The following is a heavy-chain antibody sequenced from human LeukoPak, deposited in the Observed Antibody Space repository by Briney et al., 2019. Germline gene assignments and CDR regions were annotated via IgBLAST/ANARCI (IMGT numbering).Heavy chain of an antibody. CDR1: GFTFSSYA. CDR3: AKGYCSSATCYSRFDP. J-gene: IGHJ5*02. D-gene: IGHD2-2*01. Sequence: GGSLRLSCAASGFTFSSYAMSWVRQAPGKGLEWVSAISGSGGSTYYADSVKGRFTISRDNSKNTLYLQMNSLRAEDTALYYCAKGYCSSATCYSRFDPWGQGTLVTVSS. CDR2: ISGSGGST. V-gene: IGHV3-23*01.